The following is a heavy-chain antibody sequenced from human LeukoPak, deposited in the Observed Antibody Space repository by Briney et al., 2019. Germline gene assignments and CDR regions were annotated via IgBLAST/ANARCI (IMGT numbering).Heavy chain of an antibody. V-gene: IGHV1-69*04. CDR2: IIPILGIA. J-gene: IGHJ6*02. CDR1: GYTFTSYG. Sequence: SVKVSCKASGYTFTSYGISWVRQAPGQGLEWMGRIIPILGIANYAQKFQGRVTITADKSTSTAYMELSSLRSEDTAVYYCARDFPSFYGMDVWGQGTTVTVSS. CDR3: ARDFPSFYGMDV.